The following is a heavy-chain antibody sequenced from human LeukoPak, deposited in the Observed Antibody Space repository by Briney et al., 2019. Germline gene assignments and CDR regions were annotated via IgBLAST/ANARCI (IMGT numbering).Heavy chain of an antibody. D-gene: IGHD7-27*01. J-gene: IGHJ4*02. CDR1: GFTFSNYW. Sequence: GGSLRLSCVASGFTFSNYWMHWVRQAPGKGLVWVSRISSDGSGTSYADSVKGRFTISRDNAKNTLYLQMNSLRAEDTAVYYCAKALIGVLRGFDYWGQGTLVTVSS. CDR2: ISSDGSGT. CDR3: AKALIGVLRGFDY. V-gene: IGHV3-74*01.